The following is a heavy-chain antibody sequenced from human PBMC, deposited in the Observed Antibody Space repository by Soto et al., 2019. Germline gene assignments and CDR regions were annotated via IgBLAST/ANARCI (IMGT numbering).Heavy chain of an antibody. D-gene: IGHD6-19*01. CDR1: GYTFTAYS. CDR3: AREASAVISLDY. J-gene: IGHJ4*02. CDR2: FNPNSGDT. Sequence: QVQLVHSEAEVKKPGASVKVSCKASGYTFTAYSMHWVRQAPGQGLEWVGWFNPNSGDTIYAQKFQGWVTLTRDTSIGTAYMELYILTSDDTAVYYCAREASAVISLDYWGQGTLVTVSS. V-gene: IGHV1-2*04.